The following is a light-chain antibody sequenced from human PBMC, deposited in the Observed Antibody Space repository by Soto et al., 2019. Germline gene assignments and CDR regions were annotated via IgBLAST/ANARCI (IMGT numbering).Light chain of an antibody. CDR1: SSNIGAGYY. J-gene: IGLJ2*01. CDR3: QSYDSSLSGPV. V-gene: IGLV1-40*01. Sequence: QSVLTQPPSVSGAPGPRVTISCTGSSSNIGAGYYVHWYQQLPGTAPKLLIYGNSNRPSGVPDRFSGSKSGTSASLAITWLKAEDEADYYCQSYDSSLSGPVFGGGTKLTVL. CDR2: GNS.